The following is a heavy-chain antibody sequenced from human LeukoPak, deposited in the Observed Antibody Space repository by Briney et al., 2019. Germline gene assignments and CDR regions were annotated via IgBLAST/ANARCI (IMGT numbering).Heavy chain of an antibody. Sequence: ASVKLSCKASGDTFTSYYMHWVRQAPGQGLECMGIINPSGTSTSYAQKFQGRVTMTRDMSTSTVYMELSSLRSEDTAVYYCARGRHYYDSSDYYYEGDAFDIWGQGTMVTVSS. V-gene: IGHV1-46*01. CDR3: ARGRHYYDSSDYYYEGDAFDI. CDR1: GDTFTSYY. CDR2: INPSGTST. D-gene: IGHD3-22*01. J-gene: IGHJ3*02.